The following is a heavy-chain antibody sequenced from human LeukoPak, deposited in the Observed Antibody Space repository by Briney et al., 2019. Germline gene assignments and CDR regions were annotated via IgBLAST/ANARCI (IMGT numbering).Heavy chain of an antibody. J-gene: IGHJ5*02. CDR1: GGTFSSYA. CDR3: AREILEGGPWFDP. D-gene: IGHD3-3*01. CDR2: VIPIFGTA. Sequence: GASVMVSCKASGGTFSSYAISCVRQAPGQGLEWMGGVIPIFGTANYAQKFQGRVTITTDESTSTAYMELSSLRSEDTAVYYCAREILEGGPWFDPWGQGTLVTVSS. V-gene: IGHV1-69*05.